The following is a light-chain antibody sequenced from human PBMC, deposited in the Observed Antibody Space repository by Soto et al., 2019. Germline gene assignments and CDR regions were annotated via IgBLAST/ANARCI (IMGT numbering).Light chain of an antibody. CDR1: QGIGND. CDR3: LQDHNYPLT. J-gene: IGKJ4*01. V-gene: IGKV1-6*02. Sequence: AIQTAQSPSSLSASVGDRVTITCRASQGIGNDVGWYQQKPGKAPKLLLYAATTLQSGVPSRFSGTRSGTDFTLTISSLQPEDFATYYCLQDHNYPLTFGGGTKVEIK. CDR2: AAT.